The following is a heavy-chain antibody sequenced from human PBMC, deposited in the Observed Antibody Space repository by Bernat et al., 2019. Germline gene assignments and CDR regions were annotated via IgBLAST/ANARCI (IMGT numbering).Heavy chain of an antibody. Sequence: EVQLVQSGAEVKKPGESLRISCKGSGYSFTSYWISWVRQMPGKGLEWMGRIDPSDSYTNYSPSFQGHVTNSADKSISTGYLKWSSQKASDTAMYYCARLGGHCGGECSTNYWGQGTLVTVSS. J-gene: IGHJ4*02. CDR3: ARLGGHCGGECSTNY. D-gene: IGHD2-21*01. CDR2: IDPSDSYT. CDR1: GYSFTSYW. V-gene: IGHV5-10-1*03.